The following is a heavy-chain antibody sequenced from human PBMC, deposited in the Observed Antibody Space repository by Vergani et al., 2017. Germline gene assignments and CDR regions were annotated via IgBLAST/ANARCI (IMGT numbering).Heavy chain of an antibody. J-gene: IGHJ6*03. CDR3: ARGPDYDFWSGYYPYYYYYMDV. CDR1: GFTFSSYS. Sequence: EVQLVESGGGLVKPGGSLRLSCAASGFTFSSYSMNWVRQAPGKGLEWVSSISSSSSYIYYADSVKGRFTISRDNAKNSLYLQMNSLRAEDTAVYYCARGPDYDFWSGYYPYYYYYMDVWGKGTTVTVSS. D-gene: IGHD3-3*01. V-gene: IGHV3-21*01. CDR2: ISSSSSYI.